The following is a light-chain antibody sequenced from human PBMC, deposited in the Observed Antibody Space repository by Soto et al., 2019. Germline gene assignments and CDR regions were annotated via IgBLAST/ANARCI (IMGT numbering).Light chain of an antibody. V-gene: IGKV3-20*01. CDR1: QSISSY. CDR2: GAS. CDR3: QQSGSSPGT. J-gene: IGKJ2*01. Sequence: EIVLTQSPGTLSLSPGERATLSCRASQSISSYLAWYQQKPGQAPRLLIYGASSSATGIPDRFSGSGSGTDFSLTITRLEPADFAVYYCQQSGSSPGTFGHGTKLEIK.